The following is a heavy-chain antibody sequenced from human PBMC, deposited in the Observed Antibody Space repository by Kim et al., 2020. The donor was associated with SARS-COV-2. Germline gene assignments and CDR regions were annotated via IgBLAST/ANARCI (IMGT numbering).Heavy chain of an antibody. J-gene: IGHJ4*02. V-gene: IGHV3-7*01. CDR1: GFTFSSYW. CDR3: ARDSRPYSPISYYFDY. CDR2: IKQDGSEK. Sequence: GGSLRLSCAASGFTFSSYWMSWVRQAPGKGLEWVANIKQDGSEKYYVDSVKGRFTISRDNAKNSLYLQMNSLRAEDTAVYYCARDSRPYSPISYYFDYWGQGTLVTVSS. D-gene: IGHD3-16*01.